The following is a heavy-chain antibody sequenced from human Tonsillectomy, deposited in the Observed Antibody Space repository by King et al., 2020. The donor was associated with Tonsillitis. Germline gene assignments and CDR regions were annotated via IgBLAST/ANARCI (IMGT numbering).Heavy chain of an antibody. CDR3: ARQGWELLRVRAFDI. J-gene: IGHJ3*02. CDR2: IYYSGTT. V-gene: IGHV4-39*01. Sequence: QLQESGPRLVKPSETLSLTCTVSGGSISSNDYYWGWIRQPPGKGLEWIGSIYYSGTTYYNPSLNSRVTVSVDTSKNQFSLKLSSVTAADTAVYYCARQGWELLRVRAFDIWGQGTMVTVSS. D-gene: IGHD1-26*01. CDR1: GGSISSNDYY.